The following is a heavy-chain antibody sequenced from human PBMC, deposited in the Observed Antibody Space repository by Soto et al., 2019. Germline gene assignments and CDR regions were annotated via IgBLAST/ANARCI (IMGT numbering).Heavy chain of an antibody. CDR3: ARIQVRDSSLDY. D-gene: IGHD6-13*01. Sequence: ESGPTLVNPTQTLTLTCTFSGFSLSTSGMCVSWIRQPPGKALEWLALIDWDDDKYYSTSLKTRLTISKDTSKNQVVLTMTNMDPVDTAMYFCARIQVRDSSLDYWCQGTLVTVSS. CDR1: GFSLSTSGMC. J-gene: IGHJ4*02. V-gene: IGHV2-70*01. CDR2: IDWDDDK.